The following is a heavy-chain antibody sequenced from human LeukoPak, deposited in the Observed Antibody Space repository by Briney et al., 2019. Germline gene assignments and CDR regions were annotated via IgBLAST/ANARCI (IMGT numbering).Heavy chain of an antibody. D-gene: IGHD1-26*01. Sequence: GGSLRLSCAASGFTFSTYSMNWVRQAPGKGLEWIAYITKSSSTMTYAESVKGRFTISRDNAKNLLYLQVSSLRPEDTAVYYCTRDIVANTPGGPLDYWGRGTLVTVSS. CDR3: TRDIVANTPGGPLDY. V-gene: IGHV3-48*01. J-gene: IGHJ4*02. CDR2: ITKSSSTM. CDR1: GFTFSTYS.